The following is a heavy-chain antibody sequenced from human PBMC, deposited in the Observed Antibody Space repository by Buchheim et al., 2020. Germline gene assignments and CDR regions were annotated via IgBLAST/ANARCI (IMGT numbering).Heavy chain of an antibody. CDR2: IYRSGSA. CDR3: ARTPMTIFGVFLA. J-gene: IGHJ5*02. V-gene: IGHV4-31*03. D-gene: IGHD3-3*01. CDR1: GGSISSGGYY. Sequence: QVQLQESGPGLVKPSGTLSLTCTVSGGSISSGGYYWSWLRHHPGKGLEWIGYIYRSGSAYYNPSLESRVSISVDTSKNQFSLKVTSVTAADTAMYYCARTPMTIFGVFLAWGQGTL.